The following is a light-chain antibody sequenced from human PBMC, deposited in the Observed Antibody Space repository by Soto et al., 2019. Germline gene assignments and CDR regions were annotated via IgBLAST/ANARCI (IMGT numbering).Light chain of an antibody. CDR2: WAS. V-gene: IGKV4-1*01. CDR3: QQYYNTPFT. J-gene: IGKJ3*01. Sequence: DIVMTQSPESLAVSLGERATINCKSSQSVLYSSNNKNYLAWYQQSPGRPPKVLIYWASTRESGVPVRFSGSGSGTDFTLTICSLQAEDVAVYYCQQYYNTPFTFGPGTKVHIK. CDR1: QSVLYSSNNKNY.